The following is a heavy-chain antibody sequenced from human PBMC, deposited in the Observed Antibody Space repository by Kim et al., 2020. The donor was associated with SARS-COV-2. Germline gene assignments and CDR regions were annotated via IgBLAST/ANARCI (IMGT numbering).Heavy chain of an antibody. V-gene: IGHV1-46*01. D-gene: IGHD3-10*01. Sequence: ASVKVSCKASGYTFANYYIHWVRQAPGQGLEWMGIINPSAGSTSYAQKFQGRVTMTRDTSASTVYMDLSSLTSKDAAVYYCARNQPDGSGSYTSSTLDYWGQGTRVTVSS. CDR1: GYTFANYY. J-gene: IGHJ4*02. CDR2: INPSAGST. CDR3: ARNQPDGSGSYTSSTLDY.